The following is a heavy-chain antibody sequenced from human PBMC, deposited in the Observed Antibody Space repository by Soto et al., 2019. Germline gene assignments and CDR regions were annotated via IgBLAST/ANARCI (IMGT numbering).Heavy chain of an antibody. D-gene: IGHD1-26*01. V-gene: IGHV1-69*08. CDR3: ARDVGIGY. Sequence: QVQLVQSGAEVKKPGSSVKVSCKASGGTFSSYTISWVRQAPGQGLEWMGRIIPILGIANYAQKFQGRVTITADKSTSTPYMELSSQRSEDTAVYYCARDVGIGYWGQGTLVTVSS. CDR2: IIPILGIA. CDR1: GGTFSSYT. J-gene: IGHJ4*02.